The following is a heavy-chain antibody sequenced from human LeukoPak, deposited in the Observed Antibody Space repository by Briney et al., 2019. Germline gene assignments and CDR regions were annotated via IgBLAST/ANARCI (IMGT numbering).Heavy chain of an antibody. J-gene: IGHJ4*02. CDR3: ARDLGGSGYSEVFDY. V-gene: IGHV3-66*01. D-gene: IGHD3-22*01. CDR1: GFTVSRNY. CDR2: IYSGGNT. Sequence: GGSLRLSCAASGFTVSRNYMSWVRQAPGKGLEWVSVIYSGGNTYYADSVKGRFTISRDNSKNTLYLHMNSLRAEDTAVYYCARDLGGSGYSEVFDYWGQGTLVTVSS.